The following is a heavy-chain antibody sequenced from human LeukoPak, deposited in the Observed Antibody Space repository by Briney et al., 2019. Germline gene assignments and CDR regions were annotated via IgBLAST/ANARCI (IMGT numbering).Heavy chain of an antibody. D-gene: IGHD5-12*01. CDR2: FSGSGGTT. J-gene: IGHJ1*01. Sequence: SGGSLRLXCAASGFTFSSYAMNWVRQAPGRGLEWVSGFSGSGGTTYYADSVKGRFTISRDNSKNTLYLQMNSLRSEDTAVYYCAADDIVALKWGQGTLVTVSS. V-gene: IGHV3-23*01. CDR3: AADDIVALK. CDR1: GFTFSSYA.